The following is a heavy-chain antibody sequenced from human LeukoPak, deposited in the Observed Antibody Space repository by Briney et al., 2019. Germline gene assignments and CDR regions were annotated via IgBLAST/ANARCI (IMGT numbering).Heavy chain of an antibody. J-gene: IGHJ4*02. CDR1: GDSVSRYY. CDR2: VYYSGST. V-gene: IGHV4-59*08. D-gene: IGHD3-10*01. CDR3: ARQEFGELLYQQ. Sequence: SETLSLTCSVSGDSVSRYYWSWIRQPPGQGLEYIGHVYYSGSTDYNPSLKSRLTMSVDSPMNQFSLKLSSVTAADTAVYYCARQEFGELLYQQWGQGTLVTVSS.